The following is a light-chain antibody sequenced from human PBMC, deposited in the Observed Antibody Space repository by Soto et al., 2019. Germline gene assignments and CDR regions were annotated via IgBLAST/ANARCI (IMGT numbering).Light chain of an antibody. Sequence: DVVMTQSPLSLPVTLGQPASISCRSSQSLVYSDGNTYLNWFLQRPGQSPRRLIYKVSKRDSGVPDRFSCSGSGTDFTLKISRVEAEDVGVYYCMQGTHWPPFTFGPGTKVDIK. CDR2: KVS. CDR3: MQGTHWPPFT. CDR1: QSLVYSDGNTY. J-gene: IGKJ3*01. V-gene: IGKV2-30*01.